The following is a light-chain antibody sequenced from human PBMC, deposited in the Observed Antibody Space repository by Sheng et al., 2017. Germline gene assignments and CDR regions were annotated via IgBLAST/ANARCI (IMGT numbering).Light chain of an antibody. CDR2: GAS. CDR3: QQYGPSWWT. Sequence: EIVLTQSPGTLSLSPGERATLSCRASQSVTSNYLAWYQQKPGQAPRLLVYGASNRATGIPDRFSGSGSGTDFTLSISRLEPEDFAVYYCQQYGPSWWTFGQGTKVEIK. CDR1: QSVTSNY. J-gene: IGKJ1*01. V-gene: IGKV3-20*01.